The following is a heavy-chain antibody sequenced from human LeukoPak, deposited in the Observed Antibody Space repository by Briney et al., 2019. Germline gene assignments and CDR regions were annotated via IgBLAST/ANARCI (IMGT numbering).Heavy chain of an antibody. CDR1: GFTFSSYW. CDR2: IKQDGRER. V-gene: IGHV3-7*01. J-gene: IGHJ4*02. D-gene: IGHD4-17*01. Sequence: GGSLRLSCVASGFTFSSYWMSWVRQAPGKGLEWVANIKQDGRERKYGDSVKGRFTISRDNSKNTLYLQMNSLRAEDTAVFYCAKAGNYGDPPDYWGQGTLVTVSS. CDR3: AKAGNYGDPPDY.